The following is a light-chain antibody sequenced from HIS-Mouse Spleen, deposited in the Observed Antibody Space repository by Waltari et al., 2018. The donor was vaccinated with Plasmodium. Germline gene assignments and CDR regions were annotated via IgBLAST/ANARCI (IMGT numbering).Light chain of an antibody. CDR2: DVS. CDR3: SSYTSSSTRV. CDR1: SSDVGGYNY. Sequence: QSALTQPASVSGSPGQSITISCTGTSSDVGGYNYVSWYQQHPGKAPNLIIYDVSNRPSGVSNRVSGSKSGNTASLTISGLQAEDEADYYCSSYTSSSTRVFGGGTKLTVL. V-gene: IGLV2-14*03. J-gene: IGLJ3*02.